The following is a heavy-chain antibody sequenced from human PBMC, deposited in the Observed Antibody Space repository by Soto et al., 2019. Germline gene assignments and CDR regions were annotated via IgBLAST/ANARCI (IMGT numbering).Heavy chain of an antibody. D-gene: IGHD3-3*01. CDR3: ARSVTIFGVVNYGTDV. V-gene: IGHV1-69*06. CDR1: GGTFSSYA. J-gene: IGHJ6*02. Sequence: SVKVSCKASGGTFSSYAISRVRQAPGQGLEWMGGIIPIFGTANYAQKFQGRVTITADKSTSTAYMELSSLRSEDTAVYYCARSVTIFGVVNYGTDVWGQGTTVTVSS. CDR2: IIPIFGTA.